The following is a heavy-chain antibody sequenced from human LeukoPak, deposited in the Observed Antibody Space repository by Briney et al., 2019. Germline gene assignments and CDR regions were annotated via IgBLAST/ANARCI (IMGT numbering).Heavy chain of an antibody. J-gene: IGHJ4*02. Sequence: GGSLRLSCAASGFTFSDYSMHWVRQAPGKGLEWVAFIRYDGSNKYYADSVKGRFTISRDNSKNTLYLQMNSLRAEDTAVYYCAKDGYYYDSSAWDYWGQGTLVTVSS. V-gene: IGHV3-30*02. CDR2: IRYDGSNK. D-gene: IGHD3-22*01. CDR1: GFTFSDYS. CDR3: AKDGYYYDSSAWDY.